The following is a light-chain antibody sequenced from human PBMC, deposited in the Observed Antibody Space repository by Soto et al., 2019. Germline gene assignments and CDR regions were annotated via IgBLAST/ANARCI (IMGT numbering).Light chain of an antibody. J-gene: IGKJ3*01. Sequence: EIVLMQSPGTLSLSPGERATLSCRASQSISSNYLSWYQQKPGQAPRLLIYGATFRASGIPDRFSGSGSRTDFTLTISRLEPEDFAVYYWQQYGRSPPGFTCGPGTKVDIK. V-gene: IGKV3-20*01. CDR1: QSISSNY. CDR2: GAT. CDR3: QQYGRSPPGFT.